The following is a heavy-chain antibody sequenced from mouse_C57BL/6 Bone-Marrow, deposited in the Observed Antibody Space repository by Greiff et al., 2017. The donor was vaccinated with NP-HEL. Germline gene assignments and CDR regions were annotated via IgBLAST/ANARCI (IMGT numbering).Heavy chain of an antibody. CDR3: ARWIWENFDY. J-gene: IGHJ2*01. D-gene: IGHD4-1*01. Sequence: VQLKESGPELVKPGASVKISCKASGYSFTGYYMHWVKQSHGNILDWIGYIYPYNGVSSSNQKFKGKATLPVDKSSSTAYMELRTLASEDSAVYYCARWIWENFDYWGQRTTLTVSS. V-gene: IGHV1-31*01. CDR2: IYPYNGVS. CDR1: GYSFTGYY.